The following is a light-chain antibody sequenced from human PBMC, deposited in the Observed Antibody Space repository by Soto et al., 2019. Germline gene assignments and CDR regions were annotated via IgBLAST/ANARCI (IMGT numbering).Light chain of an antibody. CDR2: DAS. CDR1: QDIATY. V-gene: IGKV1-33*01. Sequence: DIQMTQYPSSLSASVGNRVTITCQASQDIATYLNWYQQKPGKAPNLLIYDASNLETGVPSRFSGGGSRTHFTFTISSLQPEDIATYYCQQYDNRPPAWTFGQGTKVEIE. J-gene: IGKJ1*01. CDR3: QQYDNRPPAWT.